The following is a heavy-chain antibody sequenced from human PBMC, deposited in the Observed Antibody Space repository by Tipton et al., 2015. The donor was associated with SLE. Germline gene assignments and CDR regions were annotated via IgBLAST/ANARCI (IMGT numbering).Heavy chain of an antibody. J-gene: IGHJ6*03. Sequence: LRLSCTVSGGSISSYYWSWIRQPPGKGLEWIGYIYYSGSTNYNPSLKSRVTISVDTSKNQFSLKLSSVTAADTAVYYCAREGRYPYYYCYMDVWGKGTTVTVSS. V-gene: IGHV4-59*01. D-gene: IGHD2-2*01. CDR3: AREGRYPYYYCYMDV. CDR2: IYYSGST. CDR1: GGSISSYY.